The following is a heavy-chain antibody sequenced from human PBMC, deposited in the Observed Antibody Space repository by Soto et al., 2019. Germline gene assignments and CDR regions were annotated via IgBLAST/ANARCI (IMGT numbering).Heavy chain of an antibody. CDR3: ARGYYYDGSGYYRYYFDY. V-gene: IGHV1-69*01. CDR1: RVTFSSYA. J-gene: IGHJ4*02. D-gene: IGHD3-22*01. Sequence: SVKVSWKAPRVTFSSYAISWVRHSTGQGLEWMGGIIPIFGTANYAQKFQGRVTITADESTSTAYMELSSLRSEDTAVYYCARGYYYDGSGYYRYYFDYWGQGTLVTVSS. CDR2: IIPIFGTA.